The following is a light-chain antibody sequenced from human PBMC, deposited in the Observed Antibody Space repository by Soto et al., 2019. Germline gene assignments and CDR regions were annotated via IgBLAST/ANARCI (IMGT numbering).Light chain of an antibody. Sequence: EIVLTQSPGTLPLSPGERATLSCRASQSIISNYLAWYQRRPGQAPRLLIYGSTSRATGIPARFSGSGSGTDFPLTITNLESEDFAVYYCQQYGNSPPTFGQGTKVEIK. J-gene: IGKJ1*01. CDR1: QSIISNY. CDR3: QQYGNSPPT. V-gene: IGKV3-20*01. CDR2: GST.